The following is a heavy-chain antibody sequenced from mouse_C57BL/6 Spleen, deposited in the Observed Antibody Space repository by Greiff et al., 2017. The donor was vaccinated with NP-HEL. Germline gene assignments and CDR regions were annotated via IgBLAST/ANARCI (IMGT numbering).Heavy chain of an antibody. CDR2: INPYNGDT. D-gene: IGHD1-1*01. CDR1: GYSFTGYF. Sequence: VQLQQSGPELVKPGDSVKISCKASGYSFTGYFMNWVMQSHGKSLEWIGRINPYNGDTFYNQKFKGKATLTVDKSSSTAHMELRSLTSEDSAVYYCARPSYYYGSSYLDYWGQGTTLTVSS. V-gene: IGHV1-20*01. J-gene: IGHJ2*01. CDR3: ARPSYYYGSSYLDY.